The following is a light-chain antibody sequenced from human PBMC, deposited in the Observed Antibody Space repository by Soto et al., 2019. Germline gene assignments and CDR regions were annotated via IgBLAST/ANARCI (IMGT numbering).Light chain of an antibody. CDR2: AAS. CDR3: QQLTSNPLT. J-gene: IGKJ4*01. CDR1: QGITNY. V-gene: IGKV1-9*01. Sequence: DIQLTQSPSFLSASIGDRVTITCRASQGITNYLAWYQQKPGEAPNLLIYAASTLHGGVPSRFSGSGSGTDFPLTISSLQPEDFATYYCQQLTSNPLTFGGGTKVEIK.